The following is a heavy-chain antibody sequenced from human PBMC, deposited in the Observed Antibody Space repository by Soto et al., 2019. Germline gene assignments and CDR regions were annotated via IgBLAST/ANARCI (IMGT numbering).Heavy chain of an antibody. Sequence: QVQLQESDPGLVKPSGTLSLTCAVSGGSISRSHWWSWVRQPPGKGLEWIGEIYHTGNINYNPSLKSRVTMSVDKSKNQFSLHLSSVTAADTAVYYCASPYCSGGSCPYWYFDLWGRGTLVTVSS. CDR2: IYHTGNI. V-gene: IGHV4-4*02. CDR3: ASPYCSGGSCPYWYFDL. CDR1: GGSISRSHW. J-gene: IGHJ2*01. D-gene: IGHD2-15*01.